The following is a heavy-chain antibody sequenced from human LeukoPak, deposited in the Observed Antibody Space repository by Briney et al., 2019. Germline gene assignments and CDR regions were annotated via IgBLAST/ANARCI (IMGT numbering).Heavy chain of an antibody. Sequence: SETLSLTCTVSGYSISSGYYWGWIRQPPGKGLEWIGSIYHSGSTYYNPSLKSRVTISVDTSKNQFSLKLSSVTAADTAVYYCARAVSSSWPFNWWGQGTLVTVSS. J-gene: IGHJ4*02. D-gene: IGHD6-13*01. CDR1: GYSISSGYY. CDR3: ARAVSSSWPFNW. CDR2: IYHSGST. V-gene: IGHV4-38-2*02.